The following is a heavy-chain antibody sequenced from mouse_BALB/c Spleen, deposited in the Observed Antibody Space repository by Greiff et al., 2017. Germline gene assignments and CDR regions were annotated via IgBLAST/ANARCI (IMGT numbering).Heavy chain of an antibody. CDR1: GFSLTSYG. J-gene: IGHJ2*01. V-gene: IGHV2-9*02. D-gene: IGHD2-4*01. CDR2: IWAGGST. Sequence: VKLMESGPGLVAPSQSLSITCTVSGFSLTSYGVHWVRQPPGKGLEWLGVIWAGGSTNYNSALMSRLSISKDNSKSQVFLKMNSLQTDDTAMYYCARIYYDYDGYYFDYWGQGTTLTVSS. CDR3: ARIYYDYDGYYFDY.